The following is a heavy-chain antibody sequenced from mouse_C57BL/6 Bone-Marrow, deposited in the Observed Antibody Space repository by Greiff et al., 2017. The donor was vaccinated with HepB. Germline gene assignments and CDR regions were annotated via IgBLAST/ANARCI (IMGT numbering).Heavy chain of an antibody. J-gene: IGHJ1*03. Sequence: QVQLQQPGAELVKPGASVKLSCKASGYTFTSYWMHWVKQRPGQGLEWIGMIHPNSGSTNYNEKFKSKATLTVDKSSSTASMQLSSLTSEDSAVYYCAWHCGSSPWYFDVWGKGTTVTVSS. V-gene: IGHV1-64*01. CDR3: AWHCGSSPWYFDV. CDR1: GYTFTSYW. CDR2: IHPNSGST. D-gene: IGHD1-1*01.